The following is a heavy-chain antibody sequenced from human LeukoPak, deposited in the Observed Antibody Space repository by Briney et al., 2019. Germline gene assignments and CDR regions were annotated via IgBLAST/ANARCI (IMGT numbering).Heavy chain of an antibody. CDR2: IKQDGSAK. CDR1: GFTFSSYA. D-gene: IGHD1-26*01. J-gene: IGHJ4*02. V-gene: IGHV3-7*03. Sequence: SGGSLRLSCAASGFTFSSYAMSWVRQAPGKGPEWVANIKQDGSAKYYVDSVKGRFTISRDNGNSSLHLQMNSLRAEDTAVYYCIRLSGPLDDYWGQGTLVTVSS. CDR3: IRLSGPLDDY.